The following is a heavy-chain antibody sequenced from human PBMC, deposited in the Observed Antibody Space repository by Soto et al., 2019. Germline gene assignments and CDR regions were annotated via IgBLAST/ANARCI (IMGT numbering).Heavy chain of an antibody. D-gene: IGHD2-15*01. V-gene: IGHV1-2*02. CDR3: ARESRYCSGGSCQRKYGWFDP. CDR2: INPNSGGT. Sequence: ASVKVSCKASGYTFTGYYMHWVRQAPGQGLEWMGWINPNSGGTNYAQKFQGRVTMTRDTSISTAYMELSRLRSDDTAVYYCARESRYCSGGSCQRKYGWFDPWGQGTLVTVSS. CDR1: GYTFTGYY. J-gene: IGHJ5*02.